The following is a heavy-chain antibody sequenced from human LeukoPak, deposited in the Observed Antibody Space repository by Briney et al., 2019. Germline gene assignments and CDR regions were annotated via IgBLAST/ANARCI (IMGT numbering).Heavy chain of an antibody. CDR1: GFPFDDYA. Sequence: GGSLRLSCAASGFPFDDYAMHWVRQAPGKGLEWVSGISWNSGSIGYADSVKGRFTISRDNAKNSLYLQMNSLRAEDTAVYYCARAPSYSSPGYSSGWYQLEVDYWGQGALVTVSS. J-gene: IGHJ4*02. D-gene: IGHD6-19*01. CDR3: ARAPSYSSPGYSSGWYQLEVDY. V-gene: IGHV3-9*01. CDR2: ISWNSGSI.